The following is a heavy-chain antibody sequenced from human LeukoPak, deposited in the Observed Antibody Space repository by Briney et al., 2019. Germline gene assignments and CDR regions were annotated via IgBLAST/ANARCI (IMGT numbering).Heavy chain of an antibody. J-gene: IGHJ4*02. CDR3: ASGGPSNRQVVLDYSDY. CDR1: GYTFTGYH. Sequence: ASVKVSCKASGYTFTGYHLHWVRQAPGQGLEWMGWINPKSGGTNYAQKFLGRVTMTRDTSISTAYMELSRLRSDDTAVYYCASGGPSNRQVVLDYSDYWGQGTLVTVSS. D-gene: IGHD6-6*01. V-gene: IGHV1-2*02. CDR2: INPKSGGT.